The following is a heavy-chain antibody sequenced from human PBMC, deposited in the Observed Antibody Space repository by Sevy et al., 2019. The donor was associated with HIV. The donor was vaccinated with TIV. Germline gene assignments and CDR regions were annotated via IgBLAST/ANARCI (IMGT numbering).Heavy chain of an antibody. CDR3: ARVRDRYCSGGSCYYGYFFDY. CDR1: GFIFSNYY. D-gene: IGHD2-15*01. Sequence: GSLRLSCAASGFIFSNYYMTWVRQAPGKGLEWVSYISDRSDTISYADSVKGRFTISRDNAKNALYLQMSSLRGEETAVYYCARVRDRYCSGGSCYYGYFFDYWGQGTLVTVSS. V-gene: IGHV3-48*01. CDR2: ISDRSDTI. J-gene: IGHJ4*02.